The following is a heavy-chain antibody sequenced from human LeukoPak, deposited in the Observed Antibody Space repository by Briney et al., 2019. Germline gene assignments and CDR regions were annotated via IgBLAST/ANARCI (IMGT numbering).Heavy chain of an antibody. J-gene: IGHJ4*02. CDR2: IESKTDGGTT. Sequence: PGGSLRLSCAASGFTFSNAWMSWVRQAPGKGLEWVGRIESKTDGGTTDYAAPVKGRFTISRDDSKSTLYLQMNSLKTEDTAVYYCTLSLWFRNSQRDYWGQGTLVTVSS. CDR1: GFTFSNAW. V-gene: IGHV3-15*04. CDR3: TLSLWFRNSQRDY. D-gene: IGHD3-10*01.